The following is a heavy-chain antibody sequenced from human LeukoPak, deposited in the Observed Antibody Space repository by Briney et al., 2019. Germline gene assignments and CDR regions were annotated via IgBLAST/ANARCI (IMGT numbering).Heavy chain of an antibody. D-gene: IGHD5-18*01. CDR2: ISAYNGNT. J-gene: IGHJ6*02. CDR3: ARDYGTAMVSPLYYYYGMDV. CDR1: GYTFTSYG. V-gene: IGHV1-18*01. Sequence: ASVKVSCKASGYTFTSYGISGVRQAPGQGLEWMGWISAYNGNTTYAQKLQGRVTMTTDTSTSTAYMELRSLRSDDTAVYYCARDYGTAMVSPLYYYYGMDVWGQGTTVTVSS.